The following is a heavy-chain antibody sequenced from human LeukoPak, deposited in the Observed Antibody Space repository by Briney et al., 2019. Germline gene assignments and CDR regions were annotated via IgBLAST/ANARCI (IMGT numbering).Heavy chain of an antibody. CDR3: AKAPYDYVWGSYRYRSASGFY. CDR1: GFTFSSYA. CDR2: ISGSGGST. Sequence: GGSLRLSCAASGFTFSSYAMSWVRQAPGKGREWVSAISGSGGSTYYADSVKGRFTISRDNSKNTLYLQMNSLRAEDTAVYYCAKAPYDYVWGSYRYRSASGFYWGQGTLVTVSS. J-gene: IGHJ4*02. D-gene: IGHD3-16*02. V-gene: IGHV3-23*01.